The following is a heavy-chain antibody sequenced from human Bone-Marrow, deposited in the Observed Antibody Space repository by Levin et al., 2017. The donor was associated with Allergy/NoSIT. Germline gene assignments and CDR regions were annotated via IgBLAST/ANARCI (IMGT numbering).Heavy chain of an antibody. CDR2: IYYSGST. V-gene: IGHV4-59*01. CDR1: GGSISSYY. CDR3: ARVRASSGWGELGY. D-gene: IGHD6-19*01. Sequence: SETLSLTCTVSGGSISSYYWSWIRQPPGKGLEWIGYIYYSGSTNYNPSLKSRVTISVDTSKNQFSLKLSSVTAADTAVYYCARVRASSGWGELGYWGQGTLVTVSS. J-gene: IGHJ4*02.